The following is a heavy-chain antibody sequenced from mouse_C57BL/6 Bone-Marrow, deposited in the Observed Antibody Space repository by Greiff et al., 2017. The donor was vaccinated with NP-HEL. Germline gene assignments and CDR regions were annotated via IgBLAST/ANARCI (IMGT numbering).Heavy chain of an antibody. Sequence: VQLQQSGAELVRPGASVKLSCTASGFNIKDDYMHWVKQRPEQGLEWIGWIDPENGDTEYASKFQGKATITADTTSNTAYLQLSNLTSEDTAVYYCTTGGFPHYYAMDYWGQGTSVTVSS. CDR2: IDPENGDT. CDR1: GFNIKDDY. J-gene: IGHJ4*01. CDR3: TTGGFPHYYAMDY. V-gene: IGHV14-4*01.